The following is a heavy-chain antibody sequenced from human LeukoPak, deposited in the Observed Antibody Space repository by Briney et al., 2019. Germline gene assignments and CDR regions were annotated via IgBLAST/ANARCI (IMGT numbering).Heavy chain of an antibody. CDR3: ARIPRRWELQVAWFAP. V-gene: IGHV3-30-3*01. CDR1: GFTFSSYA. J-gene: IGHJ5*02. D-gene: IGHD1-26*01. Sequence: GRSLRLSCAASGFTFSSYAMHWVRQAPGKGLEWVAVISYDGSNKYYADSVKGRFTISRDNSKNTLYLQMNSLRAENTAVYYCARIPRRWELQVAWFAPWGQGTLVTVSS. CDR2: ISYDGSNK.